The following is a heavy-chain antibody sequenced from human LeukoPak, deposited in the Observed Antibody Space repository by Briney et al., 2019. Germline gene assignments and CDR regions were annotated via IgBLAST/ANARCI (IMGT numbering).Heavy chain of an antibody. V-gene: IGHV4-30-2*01. CDR3: ARGGSSWQNDY. CDR1: GGSISSGGYS. Sequence: SETLSLTCAVSGGSISSGGYSWSWLRQPPGKGLEWIGYIYHSGSTYYNPSLKSRVTISVDRSKNQFSLKLSSVTAADTAVYYCARGGSSWQNDYWGQGTLVTVSS. D-gene: IGHD6-13*01. CDR2: IYHSGST. J-gene: IGHJ4*02.